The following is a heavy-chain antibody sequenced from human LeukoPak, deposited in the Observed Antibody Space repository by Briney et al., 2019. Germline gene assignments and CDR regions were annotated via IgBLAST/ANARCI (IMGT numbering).Heavy chain of an antibody. V-gene: IGHV3-64*01. CDR1: GFTFSSYA. Sequence: GGSLRLSCAASGFTFSSYAMHWVRQAPGKGLEYVSAISSNGGSTYYANSVKGRFTISRDNSKNTLYLQMGSLRAEDMAVYCCATLWFGELFPDYWGQGTLVTVSS. CDR3: ATLWFGELFPDY. CDR2: ISSNGGST. D-gene: IGHD3-10*01. J-gene: IGHJ4*02.